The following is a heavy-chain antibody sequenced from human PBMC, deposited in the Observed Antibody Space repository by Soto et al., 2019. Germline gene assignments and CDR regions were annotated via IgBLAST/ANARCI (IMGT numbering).Heavy chain of an antibody. CDR1: GFTFRAYT. Sequence: EVQLLESGGGLVQPGGSLRLSCAGSGFTFRAYTMAWVRQAPGKGLEWVSGIDGRDGTYYADSVKGRFNISRDSSRNTLFLQMNSLRADDTAVYYCAKTGPVTARISYDYWGQGALVTVSS. V-gene: IGHV3-23*01. CDR2: IDGRDGT. D-gene: IGHD2-21*02. CDR3: AKTGPVTARISYDY. J-gene: IGHJ4*02.